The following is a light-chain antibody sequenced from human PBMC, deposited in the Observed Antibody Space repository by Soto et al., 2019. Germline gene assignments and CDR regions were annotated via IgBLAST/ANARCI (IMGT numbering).Light chain of an antibody. CDR1: QSVSYN. CDR2: GAS. J-gene: IGKJ1*01. CDR3: QQYNNWWT. V-gene: IGKV3-15*01. Sequence: EIVMTQSPATLSASPGVRASLSCMASQSVSYNLAWYHQKPGQAPRLLIYGASTRATGIPARFSGSGSGTEFTLTISSLQPEDFAVYYCQQYNNWWTFGQGTKVEIK.